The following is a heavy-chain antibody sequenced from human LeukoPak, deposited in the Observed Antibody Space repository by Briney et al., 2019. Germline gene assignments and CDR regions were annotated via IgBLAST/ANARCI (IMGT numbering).Heavy chain of an antibody. Sequence: SETLSLTCTASGGSISSSYWSWIRQPPGKGLEWIGYIYYSGSTNYNPSLKSRVTISVDTSKNQFSLKLSSVSAADTAVYYCARGVEDYYDSSGYGYWGQGTLVTVSS. J-gene: IGHJ4*02. CDR3: ARGVEDYYDSSGYGY. V-gene: IGHV4-59*01. CDR1: GGSISSSY. D-gene: IGHD3-22*01. CDR2: IYYSGST.